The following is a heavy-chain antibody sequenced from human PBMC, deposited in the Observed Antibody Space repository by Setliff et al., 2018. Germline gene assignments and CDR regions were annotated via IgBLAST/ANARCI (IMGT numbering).Heavy chain of an antibody. V-gene: IGHV1-18*01. J-gene: IGHJ4*02. CDR3: ERLVRYCTTTSCQRTSGDDF. D-gene: IGHD2-2*01. CDR1: GYTFSDYI. Sequence: ASVKVSCKASGYTFSDYIINWVRQAPGQGLEWMGWISPYTGNTFYAPQFQGRVIMTTDTSTNTAYMDLRSLRSDDTAVYYCERLVRYCTTTSCQRTSGDDFWGQGTLVTVSS. CDR2: ISPYTGNT.